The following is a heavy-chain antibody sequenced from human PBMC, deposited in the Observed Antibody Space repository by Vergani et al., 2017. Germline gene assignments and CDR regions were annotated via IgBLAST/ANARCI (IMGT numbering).Heavy chain of an antibody. V-gene: IGHV3-48*04. CDR3: ARDGLSGWGYFDY. J-gene: IGHJ4*02. CDR1: GFTFSSYS. CDR2: ISSSSSTI. D-gene: IGHD6-19*01. Sequence: EVQLVESGGGLVQPGGSLRLSCAASGFTFSSYSMNWVRQAPGKGLEWVSYISSSSSTIYYADSVKGRFTISRDNAKNSLYLQMNSLSGEDTAVYYCARDGLSGWGYFDYWGQGTLVTVSS.